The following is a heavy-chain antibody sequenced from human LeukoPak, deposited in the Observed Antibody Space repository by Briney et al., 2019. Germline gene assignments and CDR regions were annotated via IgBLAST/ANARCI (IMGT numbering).Heavy chain of an antibody. D-gene: IGHD3-10*01. Sequence: SGGSLRLSCAASGFTFSTYAMHWVRQAPGKGLEYVSAISSSGGSTFYANSVKGRFTISRDNLKNTLYLQMGSLRAEDTAVYYCAKDSRYYGSGFYYFDYWGQGTLVTVSS. J-gene: IGHJ4*02. CDR2: ISSSGGST. CDR1: GFTFSTYA. V-gene: IGHV3-64*01. CDR3: AKDSRYYGSGFYYFDY.